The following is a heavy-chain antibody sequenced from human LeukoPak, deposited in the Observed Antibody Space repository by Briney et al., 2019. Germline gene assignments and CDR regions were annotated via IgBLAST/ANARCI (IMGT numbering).Heavy chain of an antibody. CDR3: AKDSKWLQSSYGMDV. V-gene: IGHV3-43*01. CDR1: GFTFDDYT. D-gene: IGHD5-24*01. Sequence: PGGSLRLSCAASGFTFDDYTMHWVRQAPGKGLEWVSLISWDGGSTYYADSVKGRFTISRDNSKNSLYLQMNSLRTEDTALYYCAKDSKWLQSSYGMDVWGQGTTVTVSS. CDR2: ISWDGGST. J-gene: IGHJ6*02.